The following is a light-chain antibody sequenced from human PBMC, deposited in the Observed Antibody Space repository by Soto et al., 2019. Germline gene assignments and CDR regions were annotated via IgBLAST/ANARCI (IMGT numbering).Light chain of an antibody. CDR1: QSISTK. Sequence: EIVMTQSPATLSVSPGERATLSCGASQSISTKLAWYQQKPGQPPRLLIYGASTRAAGVPGRFSGSGSGTEFTLTVSSLQSEDFALYYCQQYYSWPITFGQGTRLEIK. J-gene: IGKJ5*01. V-gene: IGKV3-15*01. CDR2: GAS. CDR3: QQYYSWPIT.